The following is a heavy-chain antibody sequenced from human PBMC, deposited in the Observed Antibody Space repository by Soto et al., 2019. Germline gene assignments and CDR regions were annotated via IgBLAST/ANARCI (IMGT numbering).Heavy chain of an antibody. CDR1: GYTFTSYG. D-gene: IGHD1-26*01. Sequence: ASVKVSCKASGYTFTSYGISWVRQAPGQGLEWMGWISAYNGNTNYAQKLQGRATMTTDTSTSTAYMELRSLRSDDTAVYYCARLVSEWELLRPDYWGQGTLVTVSS. J-gene: IGHJ4*02. CDR2: ISAYNGNT. CDR3: ARLVSEWELLRPDY. V-gene: IGHV1-18*01.